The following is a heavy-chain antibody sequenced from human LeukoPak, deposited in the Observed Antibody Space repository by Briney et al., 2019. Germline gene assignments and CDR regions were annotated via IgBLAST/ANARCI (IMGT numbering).Heavy chain of an antibody. J-gene: IGHJ4*02. D-gene: IGHD3-16*01. CDR2: IYYSGST. CDR3: ASTAAEGADFDY. V-gene: IGHV4-61*08. CDR1: GGSISSGGYY. Sequence: SETLSLTCTVSGGSISSGGYYWSWIRQPPGKGLEWIGYIYYSGSTNYNPSLKSRVTISVDTSKNQFSLKLSSVTAADTAVYYCASTAAEGADFDYWGQGTLVTVSS.